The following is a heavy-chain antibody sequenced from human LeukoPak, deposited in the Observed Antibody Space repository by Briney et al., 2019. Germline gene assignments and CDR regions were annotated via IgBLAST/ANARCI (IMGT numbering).Heavy chain of an antibody. CDR1: GGSISSSSYY. V-gene: IGHV4-39*01. CDR2: IYYSGST. D-gene: IGHD2-15*01. J-gene: IGHJ4*02. Sequence: SETLSLTCTVSGGSISSSSYYWGWIRQPPGKGLEWIESIYYSGSTYYNPSLKSRVTISVDTSKNQFSLKLSSVTAADTAVYYCADLGYCSGGSCPSEDYWGQGTLVTVSS. CDR3: ADLGYCSGGSCPSEDY.